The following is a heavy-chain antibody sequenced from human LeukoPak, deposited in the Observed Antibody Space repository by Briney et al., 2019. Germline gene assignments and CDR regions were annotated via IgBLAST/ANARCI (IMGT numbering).Heavy chain of an antibody. J-gene: IGHJ4*02. CDR1: GLIFSSYS. D-gene: IGHD3-22*01. CDR3: ARNFGGGDRSGPFY. CDR2: ISSSSSSI. V-gene: IGHV3-48*04. Sequence: GGSLRLSCAASGLIFSSYSMNWVRHAPGKGLEWVSYISSSSSSIYYADAVKGRFTISRDNAKNSLYLQMNSLRAEDTAFYYCARNFGGGDRSGPFYWGQGTLVTVSS.